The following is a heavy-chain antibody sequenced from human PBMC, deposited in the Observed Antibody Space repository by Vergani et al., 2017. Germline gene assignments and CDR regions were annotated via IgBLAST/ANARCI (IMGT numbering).Heavy chain of an antibody. CDR2: INPSGGHT. CDR1: GYTFSNYY. V-gene: IGHV1-46*03. Sequence: QVQVVQSGAEVKKSGASVKVSCKTSGYTFSNYYMHWVRQAPGQGLEWMGIINPSGGHTNYAQKFQGRVTMTRDTSTSTVYMELGSLRSEDTAIYYCARGDYDILTGYRYWGGGALITDSA. D-gene: IGHD3-9*01. CDR3: ARGDYDILTGYRY. J-gene: IGHJ4*02.